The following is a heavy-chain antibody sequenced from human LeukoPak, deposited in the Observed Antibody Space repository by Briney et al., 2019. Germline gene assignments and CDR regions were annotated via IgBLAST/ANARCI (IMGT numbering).Heavy chain of an antibody. V-gene: IGHV1-18*01. CDR1: GYTFTSYG. J-gene: IGHJ4*02. D-gene: IGHD4-11*01. Sequence: ASVKVSCKASGYTFTSYGMSWVRQAPGQGLEWMGWISAYNGNTNYAQKLQGRVTKTTDASTSTAYMELRSLRSDDTAVYYCARDIPTVTPLDYWGQGTLVTVSS. CDR3: ARDIPTVTPLDY. CDR2: ISAYNGNT.